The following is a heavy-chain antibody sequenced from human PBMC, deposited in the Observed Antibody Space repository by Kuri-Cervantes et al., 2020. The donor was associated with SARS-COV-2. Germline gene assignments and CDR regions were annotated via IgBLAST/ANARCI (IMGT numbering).Heavy chain of an antibody. V-gene: IGHV3-53*04. D-gene: IGHD6-13*01. CDR3: ARDFGSSWYGGARYDYGMDV. Sequence: LSLTCVVYGGSFSGYYWSWVRQAPGKGLEWVSVIYSGGSTYYADSVKGRFTISRHNSKNTLYLQMNSLRAEDTAVYYCARDFGSSWYGGARYDYGMDVWGQGTTVTVSS. J-gene: IGHJ6*02. CDR1: GGSFSGYY. CDR2: IYSGGST.